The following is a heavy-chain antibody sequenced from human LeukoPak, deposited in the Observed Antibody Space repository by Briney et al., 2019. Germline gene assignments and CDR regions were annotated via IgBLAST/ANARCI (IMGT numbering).Heavy chain of an antibody. CDR1: GFTFSGSA. V-gene: IGHV3-73*01. CDR2: IDKKDKGYATAT. J-gene: IGHJ5*02. CDR3: TRDSGTYNWFDP. D-gene: IGHD1-26*01. Sequence: QSGGSQTLLCAASGFTFSGSAVHWVRQSSGKGLEWVGQIDKKDKGYATATAYAASVKGRFTISRDDSINTAYLQMKSLKTEDTALYYCTRDSGTYNWFDPWGQETRLSVSS.